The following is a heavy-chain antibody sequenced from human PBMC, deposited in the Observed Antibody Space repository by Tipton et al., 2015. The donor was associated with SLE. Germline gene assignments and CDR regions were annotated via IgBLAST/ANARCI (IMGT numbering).Heavy chain of an antibody. CDR1: GGSISTYY. CDR3: ARPSSSGAFDI. V-gene: IGHV4-34*01. CDR2: INHSGST. Sequence: TLSLTCTLSGGSISTYYWSWIRQPPGKGLERIGEINHSGSTNYNPPLKSRVTISVDTSKNQFSLKLSSVTAADTAVYYCARPSSSGAFDIWGQGTMVTVSS. J-gene: IGHJ3*02. D-gene: IGHD1-26*01.